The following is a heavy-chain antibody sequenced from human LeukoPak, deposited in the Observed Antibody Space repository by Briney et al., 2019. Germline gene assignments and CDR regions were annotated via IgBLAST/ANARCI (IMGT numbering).Heavy chain of an antibody. CDR3: ASPDYGDYVSY. D-gene: IGHD4-17*01. V-gene: IGHV3-53*01. CDR2: IYSGGST. Sequence: GGSLRLSCAASGFTVSSNYMSWVRQAPGKGLEWVSVIYSGGSTYYADSVKGRFTISRDNSKNTLYLQTNSLRAEDTAVYYCASPDYGDYVSYWGQGTLVTVSS. J-gene: IGHJ4*02. CDR1: GFTVSSNY.